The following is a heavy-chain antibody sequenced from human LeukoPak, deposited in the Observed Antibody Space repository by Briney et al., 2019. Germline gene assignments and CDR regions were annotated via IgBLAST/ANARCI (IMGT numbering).Heavy chain of an antibody. CDR2: IYYSGST. J-gene: IGHJ6*04. Sequence: PSETLSLTCTVSGGSISSYYWSWIRQPPGKGLEWNGYIYYSGSTNYNPSLKSRVTISVDTSKNQFSLKLSSVTAADTAVYYCARVQVVPAAISPSGYYYYGMDVWGKGTTVTVSS. CDR3: ARVQVVPAAISPSGYYYYGMDV. CDR1: GGSISSYY. D-gene: IGHD2-2*01. V-gene: IGHV4-59*01.